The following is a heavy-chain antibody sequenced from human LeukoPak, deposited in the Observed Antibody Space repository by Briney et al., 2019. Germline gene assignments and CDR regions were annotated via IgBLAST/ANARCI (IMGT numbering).Heavy chain of an antibody. CDR1: GFTFNKYG. Sequence: GGSLRLPCAASGFTFNKYGMSWVRQAPGEGLEWVSAISEGGYSTYYADSVKGRFTISRDNSKTTLYLQMNSLRAEDTAVYYCAKDRLTLDTFDVWGQGTMVTVSS. CDR2: ISEGGYST. CDR3: AKDRLTLDTFDV. V-gene: IGHV3-23*01. J-gene: IGHJ3*01.